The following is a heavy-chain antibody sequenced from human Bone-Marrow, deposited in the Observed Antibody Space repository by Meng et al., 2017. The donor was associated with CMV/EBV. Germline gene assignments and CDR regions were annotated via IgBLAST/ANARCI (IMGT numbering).Heavy chain of an antibody. V-gene: IGHV3-23*01. CDR1: GFTFTSYA. J-gene: IGHJ4*02. D-gene: IGHD1-7*01. CDR2: LSWTAERT. CDR3: ARVRAAFDIDVGTLEH. Sequence: GESLKISCEASGFTFTSYAMTWVRQAPGKGLEWVSSLSWTAERTHYAGSVKGRFSVSRDNSKNTLYLEMNSLRAEDTALYFCARVRAAFDIDVGTLEHWGQGVLVTVSS.